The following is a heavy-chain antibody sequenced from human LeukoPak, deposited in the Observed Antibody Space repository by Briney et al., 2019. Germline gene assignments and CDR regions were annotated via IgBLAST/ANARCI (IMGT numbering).Heavy chain of an antibody. CDR2: ISGSGDST. D-gene: IGHD6-13*01. V-gene: IGHV3-23*01. CDR3: AKDPSIAAAGTLDY. J-gene: IGHJ4*02. CDR1: GFTFSTYA. Sequence: PGRSLRLSCAASGFTFSTYAMSWVRQAPGKGLEWVSRISGSGDSTYYADSVKGRFTISRDNSKNTLYLQMNSLRAEDTAVYYCAKDPSIAAAGTLDYWGQGTLVTVSS.